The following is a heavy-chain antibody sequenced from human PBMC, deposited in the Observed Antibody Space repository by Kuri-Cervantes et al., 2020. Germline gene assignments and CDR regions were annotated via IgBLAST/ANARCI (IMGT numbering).Heavy chain of an antibody. Sequence: GESLKISCAASGFTLSDYYMSWIRQAPGKGLEWISYISSSGSTISYADSVKGRFTISRDNSKNTLYLQMNSLRAEDTAVYYCAKVGTRSYDSSGTYGIDYWGQGTLVTVSS. J-gene: IGHJ4*02. CDR1: GFTLSDYY. CDR3: AKVGTRSYDSSGTYGIDY. CDR2: ISSSGSTI. D-gene: IGHD3-22*01. V-gene: IGHV3-11*04.